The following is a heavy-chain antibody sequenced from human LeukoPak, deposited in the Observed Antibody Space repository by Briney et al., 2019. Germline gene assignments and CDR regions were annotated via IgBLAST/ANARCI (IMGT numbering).Heavy chain of an antibody. CDR1: GNSISSGYY. J-gene: IGHJ2*01. Sequence: SETLSLTCTVSGNSISSGYYWGWIRQPPGKGLEWIGYIYYSGSTNYNPSLKSRVTISVDTSKNQFSLKLSSVTAADTAVYYCAGSYYYGSGWYFDLWGRGTLVTVSS. D-gene: IGHD3-10*01. V-gene: IGHV4-61*01. CDR3: AGSYYYGSGWYFDL. CDR2: IYYSGST.